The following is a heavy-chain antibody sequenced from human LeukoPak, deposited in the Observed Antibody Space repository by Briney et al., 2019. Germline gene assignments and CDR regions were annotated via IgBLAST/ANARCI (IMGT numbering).Heavy chain of an antibody. CDR2: INGDGSGT. Sequence: PGGSLRLSCAASGFTFSSYWMHWVRQVPGKGLVWVSCINGDGSGTSYADSVKGRFTSSRDNANNTLYLQMNSLRVEDTAVYHCAKVAKYYYGSETYYFFEHWGEGTPVTASS. V-gene: IGHV3-74*01. J-gene: IGHJ4*02. D-gene: IGHD3-10*01. CDR1: GFTFSSYW. CDR3: AKVAKYYYGSETYYFFEH.